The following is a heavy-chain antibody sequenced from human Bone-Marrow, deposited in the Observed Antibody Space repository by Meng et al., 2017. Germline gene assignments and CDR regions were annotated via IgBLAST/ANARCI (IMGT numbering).Heavy chain of an antibody. V-gene: IGHV3-53*02. J-gene: IGHJ4*02. CDR2: IYSGGST. CDR1: GFTVSSNY. D-gene: IGHD4-17*01. CDR3: AREQDGDYDANFDY. Sequence: EGQLGETGGGLIQPGGSLRLSCAASGFTVSSNYMSWVRQAPGKGLEWVSVIYSGGSTYYADSVKGRFTISRDNSKNTLYLQMNSLRAEDTAVYYCAREQDGDYDANFDYWGQGTLVTVSS.